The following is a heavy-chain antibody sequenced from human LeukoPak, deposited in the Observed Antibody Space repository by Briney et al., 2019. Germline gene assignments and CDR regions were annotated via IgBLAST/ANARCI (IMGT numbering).Heavy chain of an antibody. Sequence: ASVKVSCKASGYTFTSYGISWVRQAPGQGLEWMGWISAYNGNTNYAQKLQGRVTMTTDTSTSTAYMELRSLRSDDTAVYYCAKDRRLIRFLEWSPSYYFDYWGQGTLVTVSS. D-gene: IGHD3-3*01. J-gene: IGHJ4*02. CDR3: AKDRRLIRFLEWSPSYYFDY. V-gene: IGHV1-18*01. CDR2: ISAYNGNT. CDR1: GYTFTSYG.